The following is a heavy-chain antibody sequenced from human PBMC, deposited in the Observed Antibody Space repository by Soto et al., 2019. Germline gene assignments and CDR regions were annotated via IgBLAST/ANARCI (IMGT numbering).Heavy chain of an antibody. CDR1: GGSISSYY. D-gene: IGHD2-21*02. CDR3: ASVAYCGGDCYLGHAVDI. V-gene: IGHV4-59*01. J-gene: IGHJ3*02. Sequence: QVQLQESGPGLVKPSETLSLTCTVSGGSISSYYWSWIRQPPGKGLEWIGYIYYSGSTNYNPSLKSRVTISLDKAKHQCSLRLSSVTAADPAVYYCASVAYCGGDCYLGHAVDIWGQGTMVTVSS. CDR2: IYYSGST.